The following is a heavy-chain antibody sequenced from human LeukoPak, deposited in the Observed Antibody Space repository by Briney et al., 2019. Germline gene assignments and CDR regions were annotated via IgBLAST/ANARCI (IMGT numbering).Heavy chain of an antibody. V-gene: IGHV3-9*01. J-gene: IGHJ1*01. CDR3: ARVPARGQWDFQH. Sequence: PGGSLRLSCAASGFTFDDYAMHWVRQSPGKGLEWVSGISWNSGSIGYADSVKGRLTISRDNAKNSLYLQMNSLRAEDTALYYCARVPARGQWDFQHWGQGTLATVSS. CDR1: GFTFDDYA. CDR2: ISWNSGSI. D-gene: IGHD3-10*01.